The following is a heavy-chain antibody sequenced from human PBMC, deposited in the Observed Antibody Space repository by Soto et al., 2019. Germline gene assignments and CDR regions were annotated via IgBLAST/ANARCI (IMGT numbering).Heavy chain of an antibody. J-gene: IGHJ6*02. D-gene: IGHD6-6*01. V-gene: IGHV3-30*18. CDR2: ISYDGSNK. CDR1: GFTFSSYG. CDR3: AKDRGSSSSYYYYGMDV. Sequence: PGGSLRLSCAASGFTFSSYGMHWVRQAPGKGLEWVAVISYDGSNKYYADSVKGRFTISRDNSKNTLYLQMNSLRAEDTAVYYCAKDRGSSSSYYYYGMDVRGQGTTVTVSS.